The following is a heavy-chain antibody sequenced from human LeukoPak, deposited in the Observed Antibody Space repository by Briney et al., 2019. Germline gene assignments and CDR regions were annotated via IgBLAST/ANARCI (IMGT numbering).Heavy chain of an antibody. CDR2: INSDGSST. D-gene: IGHD3-3*01. CDR1: GFTFSNYW. Sequence: GGSLRLSCAASGFTFSNYWMSWVRQAPGKGLVWVSRINSDGSSTSYADSVKGRFTISRDNAKNTLYLQMNSLRAEDTAVYYCATGFFYYYYMDVWGKGTTVTISS. J-gene: IGHJ6*03. CDR3: ATGFFYYYYMDV. V-gene: IGHV3-74*01.